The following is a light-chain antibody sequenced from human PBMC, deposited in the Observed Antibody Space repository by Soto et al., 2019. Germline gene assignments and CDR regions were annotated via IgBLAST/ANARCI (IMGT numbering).Light chain of an antibody. CDR1: SSDVGGYNY. Sequence: QSALTQPASVSGSPGQSITISCTGTSSDVGGYNYVSWYQQHPGKAPKLMIYDVSNRPSGVSNRFSGSKSGNTASLTISGLRAEDEADYYCSSYTSRTTLYVVFGGGTKLTVL. CDR2: DVS. J-gene: IGLJ2*01. V-gene: IGLV2-14*01. CDR3: SSYTSRTTLYVV.